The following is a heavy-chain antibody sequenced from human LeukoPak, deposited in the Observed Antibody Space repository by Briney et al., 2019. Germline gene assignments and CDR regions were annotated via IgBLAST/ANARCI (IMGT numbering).Heavy chain of an antibody. J-gene: IGHJ6*03. V-gene: IGHV1-2*02. CDR2: INPNSGGT. D-gene: IGHD4-17*01. Sequence: ASVKVSCKASGYTYTGYYMHWVRQAPGQGLEWMGWINPNSGGTNYSQKFQGGVTMTRDTSISTAYMELSRLRSDDKAVYYCARIGGGDYGFGYLYYYYMDVWGKGATGTVSS. CDR3: ARIGGGDYGFGYLYYYYMDV. CDR1: GYTYTGYY.